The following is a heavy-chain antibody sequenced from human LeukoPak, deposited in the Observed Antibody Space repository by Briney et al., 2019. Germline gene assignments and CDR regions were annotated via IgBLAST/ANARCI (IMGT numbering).Heavy chain of an antibody. CDR3: ARGRDYDFWSGLDY. D-gene: IGHD3-3*01. V-gene: IGHV3-21*04. Sequence: PGGSLRLSCAPSGFTFSSYSMNWVRQAPGEGVGWVSSISSSSSYIYSADSVKGRFTISRDNAKNSLYLQMNSLRAEDAAVYYCARGRDYDFWSGLDYWGQGTLVTVSS. CDR2: ISSSSSYI. CDR1: GFTFSSYS. J-gene: IGHJ4*02.